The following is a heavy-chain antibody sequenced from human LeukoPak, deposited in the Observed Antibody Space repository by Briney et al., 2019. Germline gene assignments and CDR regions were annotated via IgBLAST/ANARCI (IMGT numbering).Heavy chain of an antibody. CDR1: GFTFSSYE. Sequence: PGGSLRLSCAASGFTFSSYEMNWVRQAPGKGLEWVSAISGGGDNTYYADSVKGRFTISRDNSKNTLYLQMNSLRAEDTAIYYCAKALGGYYFDYWGQGTLVTVSS. V-gene: IGHV3-23*01. J-gene: IGHJ4*02. D-gene: IGHD7-27*01. CDR3: AKALGGYYFDY. CDR2: ISGGGDNT.